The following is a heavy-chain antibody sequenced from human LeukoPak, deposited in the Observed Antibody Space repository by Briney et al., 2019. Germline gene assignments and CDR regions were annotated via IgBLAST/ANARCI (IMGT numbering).Heavy chain of an antibody. CDR1: GYSFTSYW. V-gene: IGHV5-51*01. CDR2: IYPGDSDT. CDR3: ARQFPYYYGSGSYYYYMDV. D-gene: IGHD3-10*01. J-gene: IGHJ6*03. Sequence: GESLKISCKASGYSFTSYWIGWVRQMPGKGLEWTGIIYPGDSDTRYSPSFQGQVTISADKSISTAYLQWSSLKASDTAMYYCARQFPYYYGSGSYYYYMDVWGKGTTVTISS.